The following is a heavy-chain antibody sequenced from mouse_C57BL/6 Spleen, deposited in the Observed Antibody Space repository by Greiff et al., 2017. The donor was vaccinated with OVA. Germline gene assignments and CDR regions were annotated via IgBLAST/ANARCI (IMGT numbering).Heavy chain of an antibody. V-gene: IGHV1-52*01. CDR3: ARGITKGDYFDY. CDR1: GYTFTSYW. J-gene: IGHJ2*01. Sequence: QVQLKQSGAELVRPGSSVKLSCKASGYTFTSYWMHWVKQRPIQGLEWIGNIDPSDSETHYNQKFKDKATLTVDKSSSTAYMQLSSLTSEDSAVYYCARGITKGDYFDYWGQGTTLTVSS. D-gene: IGHD1-1*01. CDR2: IDPSDSET.